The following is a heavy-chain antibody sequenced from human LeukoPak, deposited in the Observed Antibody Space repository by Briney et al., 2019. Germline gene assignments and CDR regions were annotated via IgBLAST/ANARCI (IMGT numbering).Heavy chain of an antibody. J-gene: IGHJ6*03. CDR1: GYTFTGYY. CDR2: INPNSGGT. Sequence: ASVKVSCKASGYTFTGYYMHWVRQAPGQGLEWMGWINPNSGGTNYAQKFQGRVTMTRDTSISTAYMELSRLRSDDTAVYYCARSYCSSTSCYSRKGYYYYYMGVWGKGTTVTVSS. CDR3: ARSYCSSTSCYSRKGYYYYYMGV. D-gene: IGHD2-2*01. V-gene: IGHV1-2*02.